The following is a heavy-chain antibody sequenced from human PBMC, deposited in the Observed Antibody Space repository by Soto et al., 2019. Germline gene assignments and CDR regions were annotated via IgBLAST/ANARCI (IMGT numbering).Heavy chain of an antibody. CDR3: AKDLPYSSSLHYYGTDV. D-gene: IGHD6-13*01. J-gene: IGHJ6*02. Sequence: GGSLRLSCAASGFTFSSYGMHWVRQAPGKGLEWVAVISYDGSNKYYADSVKGRFTISRDNSKNTLYLQMNSLRAEDTAVYYCAKDLPYSSSLHYYGTDVWGQGTTVTVSS. V-gene: IGHV3-30*18. CDR2: ISYDGSNK. CDR1: GFTFSSYG.